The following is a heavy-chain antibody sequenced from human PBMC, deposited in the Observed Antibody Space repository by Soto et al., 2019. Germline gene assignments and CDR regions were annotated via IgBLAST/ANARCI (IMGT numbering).Heavy chain of an antibody. CDR2: VYYSGST. Sequence: SETLSLTCTFSGGSISISSYYWGWIRQPPGKGLEWIGSVYYSGSTYYNPSLKSRVTISVDTSKNQFSLKLSSVTAADTAVYYCARVCRDWLLYSYNWFDPWGQGTLVTVSS. CDR1: GGSISISSYY. D-gene: IGHD3-9*01. V-gene: IGHV4-39*07. J-gene: IGHJ5*02. CDR3: ARVCRDWLLYSYNWFDP.